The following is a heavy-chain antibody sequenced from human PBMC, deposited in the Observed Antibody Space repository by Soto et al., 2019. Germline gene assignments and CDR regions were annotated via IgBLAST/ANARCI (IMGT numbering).Heavy chain of an antibody. Sequence: GESLKISCKGSGYSFTSYWISWVRQMPGKGLEWMGRIDPSESYTNYSPSFQGDVTLSADKSTSTAYLQWSSLKASDTAMYYCARLLISSWSRHYYYGMDASGQGTTVTVSS. CDR2: IDPSESYT. J-gene: IGHJ6*02. CDR3: ARLLISSWSRHYYYGMDA. D-gene: IGHD6-13*01. CDR1: GYSFTSYW. V-gene: IGHV5-10-1*01.